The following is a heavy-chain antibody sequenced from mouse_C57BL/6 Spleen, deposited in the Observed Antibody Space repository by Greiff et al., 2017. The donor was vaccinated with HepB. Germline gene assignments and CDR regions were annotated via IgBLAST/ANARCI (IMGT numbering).Heavy chain of an antibody. CDR1: GYTFTSYW. D-gene: IGHD2-3*01. CDR3: ARRWLPPYYAMDY. V-gene: IGHV1-64*01. J-gene: IGHJ4*01. CDR2: IHPNSGST. Sequence: QVQLQQPGAELVKPGASVKLSCKASGYTFTSYWMHWVKQRPGQGLEWIGMIHPNSGSTNYNEKFKSKATLTVDKSSSTAYMQLSSLTSEDSAVYYCARRWLPPYYAMDYWVQGTSVTVSS.